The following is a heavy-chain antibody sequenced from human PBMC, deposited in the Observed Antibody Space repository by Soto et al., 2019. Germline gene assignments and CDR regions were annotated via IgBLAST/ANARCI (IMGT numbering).Heavy chain of an antibody. Sequence: EVKVLESGGDLVQPGGSLRLSCVASGFTFSEYAMTWVRQAPGKGLDWVSSVSANGDITYYADSVKGPFTISRDNSNNTLLLQMNSLRAEDTALYYCARGDRGGSGSPASYYFSGLDVWGQGTTVIVSS. CDR1: GFTFSEYA. CDR3: ARGDRGGSGSPASYYFSGLDV. V-gene: IGHV3-23*01. J-gene: IGHJ6*02. D-gene: IGHD3-10*01. CDR2: VSANGDIT.